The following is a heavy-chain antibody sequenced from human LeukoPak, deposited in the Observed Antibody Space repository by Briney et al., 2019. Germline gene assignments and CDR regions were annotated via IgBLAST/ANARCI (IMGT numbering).Heavy chain of an antibody. CDR3: ARRTTAVAGTRGYFDY. D-gene: IGHD6-19*01. CDR2: ICYSGST. CDR1: GGSISSYY. V-gene: IGHV4-59*01. Sequence: SETLSLTCTVSGGSISSYYWSWIRQPPGKGLEWIGYICYSGSTNYNPSLKSRVTISVDTSKNQFSLKLSSVTAADTAVYYCARRTTAVAGTRGYFDYWGQGTLVTVSS. J-gene: IGHJ4*02.